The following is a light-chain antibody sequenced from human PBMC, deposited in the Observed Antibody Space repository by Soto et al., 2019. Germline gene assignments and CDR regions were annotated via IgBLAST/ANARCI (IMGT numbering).Light chain of an antibody. V-gene: IGLV1-51*01. CDR1: SSNIGSNY. CDR2: DNI. Sequence: QSVLTQPPSVSAAPGQKVTISCSGGSSNIGSNYVSWYQHFPGTAPQLLIYDNIKRPSGIPDRFSGSKSGTSATLGITGLQTGDEADYYCVTWDNSLSAPVVFGGGTKVTVL. CDR3: VTWDNSLSAPVV. J-gene: IGLJ2*01.